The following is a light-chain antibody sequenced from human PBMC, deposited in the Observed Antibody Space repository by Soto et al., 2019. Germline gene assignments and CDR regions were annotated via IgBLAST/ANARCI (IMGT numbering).Light chain of an antibody. V-gene: IGLV2-14*01. J-gene: IGLJ1*01. CDR3: NSYTTSGTLYV. CDR2: EFT. Sequence: QSALIQPASVSGSPGQSITLSCAGSSSDVGGFKYVSWYQQHPGKAPKLILYEFTNRPSGVSNRFSGSKSGNAASLTISGLQAEDEADYYCNSYTTSGTLYVFGTGTKLTVL. CDR1: SSDVGGFKY.